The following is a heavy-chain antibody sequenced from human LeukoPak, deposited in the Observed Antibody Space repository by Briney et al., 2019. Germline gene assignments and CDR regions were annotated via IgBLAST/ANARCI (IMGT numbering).Heavy chain of an antibody. CDR3: AKHTEIWYYYYGMDV. V-gene: IGHV3-23*01. J-gene: IGHJ6*02. CDR1: GFTFSSYA. CDR2: ISGSGGST. Sequence: GGSLRLSCAASGFTFSSYAMSWVRQAPGKGLEWVSAISGSGGSTYYADPVKGRFTMSRDNSKNTLYLQINSLRVEDTAVYYCAKHTEIWYYYYGMDVWGQGTTVTVSS. D-gene: IGHD1-14*01.